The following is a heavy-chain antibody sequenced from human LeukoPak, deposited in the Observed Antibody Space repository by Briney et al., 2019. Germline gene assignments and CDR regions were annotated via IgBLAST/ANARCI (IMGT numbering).Heavy chain of an antibody. V-gene: IGHV4-59*01. D-gene: IGHD3-10*01. CDR1: GGSISSYY. Sequence: SETLSLTCTVSGGSISSYYWSWIRQPPGKGLEWIGYIYYSGSTNYNPSLKSRVTISVDTSKNQFSLKLSFVTAADTAVYYCARGQGSGVYYYYYYGMDVWGQGTTVTVSS. CDR3: ARGQGSGVYYYYYYGMDV. J-gene: IGHJ6*02. CDR2: IYYSGST.